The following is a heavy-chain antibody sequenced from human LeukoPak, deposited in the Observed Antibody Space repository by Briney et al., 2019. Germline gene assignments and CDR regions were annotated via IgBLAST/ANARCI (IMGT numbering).Heavy chain of an antibody. CDR3: ARGGQSYNWNYVDAFDI. D-gene: IGHD1-7*01. CDR1: GYTFTNYG. V-gene: IGHV1-18*01. J-gene: IGHJ3*02. CDR2: ISAYNGNT. Sequence: ASVKVSCKASGYTFTNYGISWVRQAPGQGLEWMGWISAYNGNTNYAQKLQGRVTMTTDTSTSTAYMELRSLRSDDTAVYYCARGGQSYNWNYVDAFDIWGQGTMVTVSS.